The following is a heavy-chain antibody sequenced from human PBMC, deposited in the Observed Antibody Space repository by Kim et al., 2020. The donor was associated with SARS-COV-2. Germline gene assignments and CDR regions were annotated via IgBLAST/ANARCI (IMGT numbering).Heavy chain of an antibody. CDR1: GESFNTYY. Sequence: SETLSLTCAVFGESFNTYYWSWIRQSPGKGLGWIGDINHSGTTNYNPSLKSRVTISADTSKNQFYLKLSSVTAADTAVYFCARGRILVEPSPILGLGPFWNYYYMDVWGKGTTVTVSS. J-gene: IGHJ6*03. V-gene: IGHV4-34*01. CDR2: INHSGTT. CDR3: ARGRILVEPSPILGLGPFWNYYYMDV. D-gene: IGHD2-2*02.